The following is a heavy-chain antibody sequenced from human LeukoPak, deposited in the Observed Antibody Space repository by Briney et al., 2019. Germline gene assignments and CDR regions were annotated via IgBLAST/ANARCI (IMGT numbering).Heavy chain of an antibody. V-gene: IGHV1-2*02. CDR2: INPNSGGT. D-gene: IGHD2-2*01. CDR1: GYTFTSYD. Sequence: RWASVKVSCKASGYTFTSYDINWVRQAPGQGLEWMGWINPNSGGTNYAQKFQGRVTMTRDTSISTAYMELSRLRSDDTAVYYCARVSLYCSSTSCPLDYWGQGTLVTVSS. J-gene: IGHJ4*02. CDR3: ARVSLYCSSTSCPLDY.